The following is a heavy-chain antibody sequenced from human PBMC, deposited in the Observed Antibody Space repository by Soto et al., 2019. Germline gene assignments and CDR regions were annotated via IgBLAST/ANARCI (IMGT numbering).Heavy chain of an antibody. CDR2: IYYSGIT. D-gene: IGHD6-25*01. CDR3: ARQDSRGYDNEVRFAY. V-gene: IGHV4-39*01. CDR1: GGSISSSSYY. J-gene: IGHJ4*02. Sequence: LSLTCTVSGGSISSSSYYWGWIRQPPGKGLEWIGNIYYSGITYYNPSLKSRVTMSVDTSKNQFSLKLSSVTAADAAVYYCARQDSRGYDNEVRFAYWGQGTLVTVSS.